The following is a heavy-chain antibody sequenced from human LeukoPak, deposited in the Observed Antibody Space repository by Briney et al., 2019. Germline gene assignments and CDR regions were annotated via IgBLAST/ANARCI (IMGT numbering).Heavy chain of an antibody. J-gene: IGHJ4*02. CDR2: MSPESGNT. Sequence: ASVKVSCKASGYTFTSYDFNWVRQASGQGFEWMGWMSPESGNTGYAQKFQGRVTMTRDTSISTAYMELSSLRSEDTAVYYCARALEGGHIDFWARGTLVTVSS. CDR3: ARALEGGHIDF. CDR1: GYTFTSYD. V-gene: IGHV1-8*01. D-gene: IGHD3-16*01.